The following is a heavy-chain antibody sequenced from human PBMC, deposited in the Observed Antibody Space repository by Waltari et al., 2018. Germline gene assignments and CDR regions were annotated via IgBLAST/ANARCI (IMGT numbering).Heavy chain of an antibody. Sequence: EVQLVESGGGLVQPGGSLRFSCAASGFTVSSNYMSWVRQAPGKGLEGVSVIYSGGSTYYADSVKGRFTSSRDNSKNTLYLQMNSLRAEDTAVYYCARDKSGVAFFDYWGQGTLVTVSS. CDR1: GFTVSSNY. CDR2: IYSGGST. CDR3: ARDKSGVAFFDY. V-gene: IGHV3-66*02. J-gene: IGHJ4*02. D-gene: IGHD2-21*01.